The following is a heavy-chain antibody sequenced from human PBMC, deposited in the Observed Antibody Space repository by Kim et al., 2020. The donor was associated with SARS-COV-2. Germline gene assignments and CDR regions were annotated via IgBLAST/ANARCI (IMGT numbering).Heavy chain of an antibody. D-gene: IGHD3-10*01. CDR3: ARGQRYGRLHYYGSGSYYVGMDV. CDR1: GGSFSGYY. V-gene: IGHV4-34*01. Sequence: SETLSLTCAVYGGSFSGYYWSWIRQPPGKGLEWIGEINHSGSTNYNPSLKSRVTISVDTSKNQFSLKLSSVTAADTAVYYCARGQRYGRLHYYGSGSYYVGMDVWGQGTTVTVSS. J-gene: IGHJ6*02. CDR2: INHSGST.